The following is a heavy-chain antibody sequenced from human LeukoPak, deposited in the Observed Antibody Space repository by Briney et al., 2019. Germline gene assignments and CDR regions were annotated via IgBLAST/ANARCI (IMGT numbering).Heavy chain of an antibody. J-gene: IGHJ3*02. CDR2: FSGSGGST. D-gene: IGHD3-10*01. V-gene: IGHV3-23*01. CDR3: AKDRGWFDLDAFDI. CDR1: GFTFSSYA. Sequence: TGGSLRLSCAASGFTFSSYAMSWVRQAPGKGLECISGFSGSGGSTYYADSVKGRFTISRDNSKNTLYLQMNSLRAEDTAVYYCAKDRGWFDLDAFDIWGQGTMVTVSS.